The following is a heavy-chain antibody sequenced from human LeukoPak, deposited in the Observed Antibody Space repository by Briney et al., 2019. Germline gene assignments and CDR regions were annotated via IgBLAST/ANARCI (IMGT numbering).Heavy chain of an antibody. J-gene: IGHJ4*02. CDR2: INHSGST. D-gene: IGHD3-3*01. V-gene: IGHV4-34*01. Sequence: SETLSLTCAVYGGSFSGYYWSWIRQPPGKGLEWIGEINHSGSTNYNPSLKSRVTISVDTSKNQFSLKLSSVTAADTAVYYCARENYDFWSGYSHFDYWGQGTLVTASS. CDR3: ARENYDFWSGYSHFDY. CDR1: GGSFSGYY.